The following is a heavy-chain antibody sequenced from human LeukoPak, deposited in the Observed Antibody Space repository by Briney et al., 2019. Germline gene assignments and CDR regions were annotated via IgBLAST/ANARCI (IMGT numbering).Heavy chain of an antibody. Sequence: GGSLRLSCAASGFTFSSYAMSWVRQAPGKAREGGSAISGSGGSTYYAGSVKGRFTISRDNSKNTLYLQMNSLRAEDTAVYYCAKAVAGTFFDYWGQGTLVTVSS. J-gene: IGHJ4*02. V-gene: IGHV3-23*01. D-gene: IGHD6-19*01. CDR3: AKAVAGTFFDY. CDR2: ISGSGGST. CDR1: GFTFSSYA.